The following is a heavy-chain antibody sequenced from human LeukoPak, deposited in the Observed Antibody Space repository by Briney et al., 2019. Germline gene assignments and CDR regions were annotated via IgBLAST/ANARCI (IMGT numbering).Heavy chain of an antibody. J-gene: IGHJ6*03. D-gene: IGHD2-2*01. Sequence: PSETLSLTCTASGGSISSSNYYWGWIRPPPGKGLEWLGSIYYSGSTSYNPSLNSRVTISVDTSKNQFSLQLSSVTAADTAVYYCARSYCGSTGCSHYYYYYYMDVWGKGTTVTVSS. CDR1: GGSISSSNYY. CDR2: IYYSGST. V-gene: IGHV4-39*01. CDR3: ARSYCGSTGCSHYYYYYYMDV.